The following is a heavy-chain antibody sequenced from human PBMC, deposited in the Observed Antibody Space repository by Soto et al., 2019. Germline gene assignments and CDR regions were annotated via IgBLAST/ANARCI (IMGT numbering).Heavy chain of an antibody. V-gene: IGHV3-9*01. CDR2: ISWNSGSI. CDR1: GFTFDDYA. CDR3: ATEGGRYYYYMAV. Sequence: PGGSLRLSCAASGFTFDDYAMHWVRQAPGKGLKWVSGISWNSGSIGYADSVKGRFTISRDNAKNSLYLQMNSLRAEDTALYYCATEGGRYYYYMAVWGKGTTVTV. J-gene: IGHJ6*03.